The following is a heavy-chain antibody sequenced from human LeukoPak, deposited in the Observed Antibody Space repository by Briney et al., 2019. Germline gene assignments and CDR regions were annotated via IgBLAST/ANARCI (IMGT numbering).Heavy chain of an antibody. CDR2: IYVTGST. Sequence: SETLSLTCTVSGGSIGTYYWSWIRQSPGKGLEWIGYIYVTGSTRYNPYPQSRVTISVDTSRNQFFLKMSSVTAADTAVYYCARHIGGGIEDMDVWGKGTKVTVSS. CDR3: ARHIGGGIEDMDV. V-gene: IGHV4-59*08. CDR1: GGSIGTYY. D-gene: IGHD3-16*02. J-gene: IGHJ6*03.